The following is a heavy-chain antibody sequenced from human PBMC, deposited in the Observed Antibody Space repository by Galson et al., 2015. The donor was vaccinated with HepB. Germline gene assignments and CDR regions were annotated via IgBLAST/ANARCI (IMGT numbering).Heavy chain of an antibody. CDR1: GFTFSGHY. V-gene: IGHV3-72*01. Sequence: SLRLSCAASGFTFSGHYMDWVRQAPGKGLEWVGRTRNKANSYTTEYAASVKGRFTISRDDSKNSLYLQMNSLKTEDTAVYYCVRDGGGITAAGHYYYYGLDVWGQGTTVTVSS. J-gene: IGHJ6*02. CDR2: TRNKANSYTT. CDR3: VRDGGGITAAGHYYYYGLDV. D-gene: IGHD6-13*01.